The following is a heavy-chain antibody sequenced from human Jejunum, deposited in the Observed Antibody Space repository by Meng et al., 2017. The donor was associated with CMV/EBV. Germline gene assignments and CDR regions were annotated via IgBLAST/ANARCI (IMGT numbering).Heavy chain of an antibody. J-gene: IGHJ4*02. V-gene: IGHV3-7*01. Sequence: SGSPFSRYWMAWVRKAPGKWLGWVVTLKPDGSEKYYVDSMKGRFTVSRDNARNSVYLQLNSLTVEDTAVYYCARIGYTSSSLDYWGRGTLVTVSS. CDR3: ARIGYTSSSLDY. D-gene: IGHD1-1*01. CDR1: GSPFSRYW. CDR2: LKPDGSEK.